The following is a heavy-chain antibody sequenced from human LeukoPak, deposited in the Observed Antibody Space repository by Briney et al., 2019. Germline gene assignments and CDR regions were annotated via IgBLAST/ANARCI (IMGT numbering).Heavy chain of an antibody. J-gene: IGHJ4*02. CDR3: ARDNEWELSYYFDY. V-gene: IGHV1-18*01. Sequence: GASVKVSCKASGYTFTSYGISWARQAPGQGLEWMGWISAYNGNTNYAQKLQGRVTMTTDTPTSTAYMELRSLRSDDTAVYYCARDNEWELSYYFDYWGQGTLVTVSS. CDR2: ISAYNGNT. D-gene: IGHD1-26*01. CDR1: GYTFTSYG.